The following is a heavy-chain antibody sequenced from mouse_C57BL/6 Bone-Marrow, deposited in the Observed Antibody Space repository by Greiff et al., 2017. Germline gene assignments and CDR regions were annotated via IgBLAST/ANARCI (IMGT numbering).Heavy chain of an antibody. V-gene: IGHV5-17*01. CDR2: ISSGSSTI. Sequence: EVKLVESGGGLVKPGGSLKLSCAASGFTFSDYGMHWVRQAPEQGLEWVAYISSGSSTIYYADTVKGRFTISRDNAKNTLFLQMTSLRSEDMARYCCARVGGCYAMDYWGQGTSVTVSS. J-gene: IGHJ4*01. CDR3: ARVGGCYAMDY. D-gene: IGHD1-1*02. CDR1: GFTFSDYG.